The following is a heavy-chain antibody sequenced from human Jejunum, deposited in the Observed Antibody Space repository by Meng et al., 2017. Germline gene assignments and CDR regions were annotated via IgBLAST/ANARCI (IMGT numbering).Heavy chain of an antibody. CDR1: GGSIESNNW. D-gene: IGHD3-10*02. J-gene: IGHJ2*01. V-gene: IGHV4-4*02. CDR2: VYHSGST. CDR3: ARADYVRYFDL. Sequence: QLCLQRSGPGLGKPSETLSLTCAVSGGSIESNNWWTWIRQPPGQGLEWIGEVYHSGSTHYNPSLQSRVTISIDNSKNRFSLSLNSVTAADTAIYYCARADYVRYFDLWGRGTLVTVSS.